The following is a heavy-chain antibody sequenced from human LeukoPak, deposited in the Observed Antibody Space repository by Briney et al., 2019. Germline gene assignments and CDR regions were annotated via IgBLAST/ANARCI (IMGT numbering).Heavy chain of an antibody. CDR3: ARSPHSSGWYVLGFDY. CDR2: ISSSGSTI. Sequence: GGSLRLSCAASGFTFSDYYMSWLRQAPGKGREWVSYISSSGSTIYYADSVKGRFTISRDNAKNSLYLQMNSLRAEDTAVYYCARSPHSSGWYVLGFDYWGQGTLVTVSS. J-gene: IGHJ4*02. D-gene: IGHD6-19*01. V-gene: IGHV3-11*01. CDR1: GFTFSDYY.